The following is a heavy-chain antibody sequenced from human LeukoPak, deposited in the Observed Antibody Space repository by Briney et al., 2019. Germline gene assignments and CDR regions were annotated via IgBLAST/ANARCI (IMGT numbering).Heavy chain of an antibody. D-gene: IGHD2-15*01. CDR1: GFPFSSYA. V-gene: IGHV3-23*01. CDR2: ISGSGGRT. CDR3: AKDRGGGNLDFDY. Sequence: GSLRLSCAASGFPFSSYAMTWVRPAPGKGLEWVSVISGSGGRTYYADSVKGRFTISRDNSKNTLYLQMSSLRAEDTAVYYCAKDRGGGNLDFDYWGQGTLVTVSS. J-gene: IGHJ4*02.